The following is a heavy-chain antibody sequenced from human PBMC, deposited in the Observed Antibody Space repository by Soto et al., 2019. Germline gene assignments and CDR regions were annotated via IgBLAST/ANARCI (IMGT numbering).Heavy chain of an antibody. CDR1: GFSLSTSGVG. V-gene: IGHV2-5*02. J-gene: IGHJ3*02. D-gene: IGHD3-22*01. CDR3: AHRRGLQGPRRGEDSSGYYFEAFDI. CDR2: IYWDDDK. Sequence: SGPTLVKPTQTLTLTCTFSGFSLSTSGVGVGWIRQPPGKALEWLALIYWDDDKRYSPSLKSRLTITKDTSKNQVVLTMTNMDPVDTATYYCAHRRGLQGPRRGEDSSGYYFEAFDIWGQGTMVTVSS.